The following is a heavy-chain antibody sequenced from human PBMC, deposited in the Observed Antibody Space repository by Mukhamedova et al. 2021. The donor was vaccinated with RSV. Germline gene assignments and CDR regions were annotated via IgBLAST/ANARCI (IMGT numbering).Heavy chain of an antibody. CDR3: ASSITIFGVVKWYFDL. J-gene: IGHJ2*01. CDR2: GSGGST. V-gene: IGHV3-23*01. D-gene: IGHD3-3*01. Sequence: GSGGSTYYADSAKGRFTISRDNSKTTLYLQMNSLRAEDTAVYYCASSITIFGVVKWYFDLCGRGTLVTVSS.